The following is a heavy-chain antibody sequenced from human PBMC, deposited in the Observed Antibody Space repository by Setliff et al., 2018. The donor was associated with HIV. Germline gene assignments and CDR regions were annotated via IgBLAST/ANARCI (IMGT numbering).Heavy chain of an antibody. CDR3: VRQVSYYHFYMDV. J-gene: IGHJ6*03. V-gene: IGHV3-11*01. CDR2: IRSDGYTI. CDR1: GFAFSDYY. Sequence: GGSLRLSCVASGFAFSDYYMGWIRQAPGKGLEWVSYIRSDGYTIYYADSVKGRFTISRDNAKNSLYLQMNSLRAEDTAVYYCVRQVSYYHFYMDVWGKGTTVTVSS. D-gene: IGHD6-6*01.